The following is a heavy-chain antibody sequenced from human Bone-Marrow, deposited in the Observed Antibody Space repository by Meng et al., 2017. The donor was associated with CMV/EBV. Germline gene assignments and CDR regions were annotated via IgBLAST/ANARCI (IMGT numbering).Heavy chain of an antibody. J-gene: IGHJ4*02. CDR3: ARGMVGVPAAIYPTLDY. Sequence: GESLKISCAASGFTFSDYYMSWIRQAPGKGLEWVSSISSSSSYIYYADSVKGRFTISRDNAKNSLYLQMNSLRAEDTAVYYCARGMVGVPAAIYPTLDYWGQGTLVTVSS. CDR1: GFTFSDYY. V-gene: IGHV3-11*06. CDR2: ISSSSSYI. D-gene: IGHD2-2*01.